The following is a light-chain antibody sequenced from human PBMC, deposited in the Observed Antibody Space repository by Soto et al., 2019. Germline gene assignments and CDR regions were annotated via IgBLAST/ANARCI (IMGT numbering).Light chain of an antibody. CDR1: RFVSTN. Sequence: EVVMTQSPATLSVSPGERATLSCRASRFVSTNLAWYKQKPGQAPGLLIYSASTRPPGIPARFSGSGSGTEFTLTISSLQSEDSAVYYCQQFNNWPPLTFGGGTKVEI. J-gene: IGKJ4*01. CDR3: QQFNNWPPLT. CDR2: SAS. V-gene: IGKV3-15*01.